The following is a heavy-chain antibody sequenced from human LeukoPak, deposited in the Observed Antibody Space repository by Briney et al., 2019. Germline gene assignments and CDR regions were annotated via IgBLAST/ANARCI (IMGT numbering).Heavy chain of an antibody. J-gene: IGHJ4*02. Sequence: ASVKVSCKASGGTFSSYAISWVRQAPGQGLEWMGRIIPILGIANYAQKFQGRVTITADKSTSTAYMELSSLRSEDTAVYYCARHLPRASWLYFDYWGQGTLVTVSS. CDR1: GGTFSSYA. CDR2: IIPILGIA. D-gene: IGHD2-2*01. CDR3: ARHLPRASWLYFDY. V-gene: IGHV1-69*04.